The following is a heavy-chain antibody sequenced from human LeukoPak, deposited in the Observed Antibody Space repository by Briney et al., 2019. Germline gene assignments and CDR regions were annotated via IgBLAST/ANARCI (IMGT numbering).Heavy chain of an antibody. CDR3: ARHREGTTQVGLFNY. D-gene: IGHD2-2*01. V-gene: IGHV3-7*01. CDR1: GFTFTTYW. CDR2: IRQDGGEK. J-gene: IGHJ4*02. Sequence: GGSLRLSCAASGFTFTTYWMAWVRQAPGKGLEWVANIRQDGGEKYYVDSVKGRFTISRDKAQNSLYLHINSLGAEDTAVYYCARHREGTTQVGLFNYWGQGTLVTVSS.